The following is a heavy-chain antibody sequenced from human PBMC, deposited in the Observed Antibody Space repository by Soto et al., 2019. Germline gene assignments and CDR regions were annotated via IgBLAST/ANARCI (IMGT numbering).Heavy chain of an antibody. V-gene: IGHV3-30*18. CDR2: ISYDGSNK. J-gene: IGHJ4*02. CDR3: ANAWPFDY. Sequence: GGSLRLSCAASGFTFSSYGMHWARQAPGKGLEWVAVISYDGSNKYYADSVKGRFTISRDNPKNTLYLQMNSLRAEDTAAYYCANAWPFDYWGQGTLVTGSS. CDR1: GFTFSSYG.